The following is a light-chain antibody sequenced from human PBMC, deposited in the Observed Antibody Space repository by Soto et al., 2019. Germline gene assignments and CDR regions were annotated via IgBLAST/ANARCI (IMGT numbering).Light chain of an antibody. CDR1: QGLSSD. CDR3: QKYNSVPLT. J-gene: IGKJ4*01. Sequence: DIQMTQSPSSLSASVGDRVTITCRASQGLSSDLAWYQQKPGKVPKLLIYDASTLQSGVPSRFSGSGSGTDFTLTIISLQPEDVATYYCQKYNSVPLTFGGGTKVEIK. V-gene: IGKV1-27*01. CDR2: DAS.